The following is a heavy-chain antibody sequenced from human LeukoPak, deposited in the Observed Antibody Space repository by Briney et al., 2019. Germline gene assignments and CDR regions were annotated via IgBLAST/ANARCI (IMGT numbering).Heavy chain of an antibody. V-gene: IGHV3-23*01. D-gene: IGHD5-18*01. J-gene: IGHJ4*02. CDR2: ISGSGYST. Sequence: GGSLRLSCAASGFTFSSYAMSWVRQAPGKGLEWVSAISGSGYSTYYADSVKGRFTISRDNSKNTLYLQMNNLRAEDTAVYYCAKDFPDTAMITLIFDYWGQGTLVTVSS. CDR3: AKDFPDTAMITLIFDY. CDR1: GFTFSSYA.